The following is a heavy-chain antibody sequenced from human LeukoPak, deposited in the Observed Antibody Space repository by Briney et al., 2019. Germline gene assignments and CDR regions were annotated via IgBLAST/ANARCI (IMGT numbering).Heavy chain of an antibody. CDR3: AGVRGYYYDSSGTR. CDR2: INHSGST. D-gene: IGHD3-22*01. Sequence: SETLSLTCAVYGGSFSGYYWSWIRQPPGEGLEWIGEINHSGSTNYNPSLKSRVTISVDTSKNQFSLKLSSVTAADTAVYYCAGVRGYYYDSSGTRWGQGTLVTVSS. CDR1: GGSFSGYY. J-gene: IGHJ4*02. V-gene: IGHV4-34*01.